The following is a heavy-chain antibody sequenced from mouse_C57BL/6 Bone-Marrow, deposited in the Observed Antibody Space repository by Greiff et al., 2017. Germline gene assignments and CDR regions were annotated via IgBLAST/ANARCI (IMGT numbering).Heavy chain of an antibody. Sequence: QVQLQQPGAELVKPGASVKMSCKASGYTFTSYWITWVKQRPGQGLEWIGDIYPTSGRTNYNEKFKSKAILTVDTSSNTAYMQLSSLTSEDSAVFDSARTGPLGRSFDNWGQGTALTVTS. V-gene: IGHV1-55*01. J-gene: IGHJ2*01. D-gene: IGHD4-1*01. CDR1: GYTFTSYW. CDR2: IYPTSGRT. CDR3: ARTGPLGRSFDN.